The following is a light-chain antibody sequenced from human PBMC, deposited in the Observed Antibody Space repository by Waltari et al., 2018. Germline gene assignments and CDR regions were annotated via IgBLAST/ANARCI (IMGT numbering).Light chain of an antibody. CDR1: SSNVGAGSD. J-gene: IGLJ3*02. V-gene: IGLV1-40*01. CDR3: QSYDSSLSGWV. CDR2: GNT. Sequence: QSVLTQSPSVSGAPGQRVTISCTGSSSNVGAGSDVQWYQQLPGTAPKLLICGNTKRPSGVPDRFSASKSGTSASLASTGLQAEDEADYYCQSYDSSLSGWVFGGGTKLTVL.